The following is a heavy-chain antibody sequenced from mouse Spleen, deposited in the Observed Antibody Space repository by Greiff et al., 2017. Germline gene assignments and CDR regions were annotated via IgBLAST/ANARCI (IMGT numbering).Heavy chain of an antibody. V-gene: IGHV1-39*01. J-gene: IGHJ2*01. CDR3: AREGLRRGYYFDY. Sequence: VQLKQTGPELVKPGASVKISCKASGYSFTDYIMLWVKQSHGKSLEWIGNINPYYGSTSYNLKFKGKATLTVDKSSSTAYMQLNSLTSEDSAVYYCAREGLRRGYYFDYWGQGTTLTVSS. CDR1: GYSFTDYI. D-gene: IGHD1-2*01. CDR2: INPYYGST.